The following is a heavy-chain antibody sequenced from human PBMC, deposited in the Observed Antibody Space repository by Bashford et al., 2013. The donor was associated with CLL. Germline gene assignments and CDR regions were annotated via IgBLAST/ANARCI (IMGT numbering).Heavy chain of an antibody. CDR2: ISGYTGNT. D-gene: IGHD6-13*01. Sequence: ASVKVSCKASGYTFTNYGINWVRQAPGQGLEWMGWISGYTGNTNYAPRLQGRVTMTTDTSTSTAYMELRSLRSDDTAVYYCARDLVSSSWYFVFAYWGQGTLVTVSS. V-gene: IGHV1-18*01. J-gene: IGHJ4*02. CDR1: GYTFTNYG. CDR3: ARDLVSSSWYFVFAY.